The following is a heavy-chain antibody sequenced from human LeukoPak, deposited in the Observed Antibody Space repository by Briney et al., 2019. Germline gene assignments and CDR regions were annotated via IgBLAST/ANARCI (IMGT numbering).Heavy chain of an antibody. CDR3: ARHVRGRSWFDT. J-gene: IGHJ5*02. CDR1: GGSMSSHY. D-gene: IGHD2-15*01. V-gene: IGHV4-59*08. Sequence: SETLSLTCTVSGGSMSSHYWSWIRQPPGKGLEWIGYIYYSGTTTYNPSLKSRVTISIDTSKNQFSLKLSSVTAADTAVYYCARHVRGRSWFDTWGQGTLVTVSS. CDR2: IYYSGTT.